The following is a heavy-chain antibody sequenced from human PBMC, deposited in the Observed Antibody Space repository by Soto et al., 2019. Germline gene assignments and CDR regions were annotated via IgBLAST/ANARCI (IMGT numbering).Heavy chain of an antibody. Sequence: QVQLVESGGGVVQPGRSLRLSCAVSGFTFSSHAMHWVRQAPGKGLEWVTLISSDGSNKYYADSVKGRFTTSRDNSKNTMYLRMNNLRVEDKGVYYCARVDEGGSDCGLGYWGQGALVTVCS. CDR3: ARVDEGGSDCGLGY. CDR1: GFTFSSHA. J-gene: IGHJ4*02. V-gene: IGHV3-30-3*01. D-gene: IGHD1-26*01. CDR2: ISSDGSNK.